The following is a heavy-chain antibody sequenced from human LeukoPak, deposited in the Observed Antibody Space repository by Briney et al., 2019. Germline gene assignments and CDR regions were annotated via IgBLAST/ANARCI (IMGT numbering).Heavy chain of an antibody. CDR1: GFTFSSYW. Sequence: GGSLRLSCAASGFTFSSYWMHWVRQAPGKGLVWVSRINSDGSSTSYADFVKGRFTISRDNAKNTLYLQMNSLRAEDTAVYYCARGVAGWLQPFDYWGQGTLVTVSS. J-gene: IGHJ4*02. V-gene: IGHV3-74*01. CDR3: ARGVAGWLQPFDY. CDR2: INSDGSST. D-gene: IGHD5-24*01.